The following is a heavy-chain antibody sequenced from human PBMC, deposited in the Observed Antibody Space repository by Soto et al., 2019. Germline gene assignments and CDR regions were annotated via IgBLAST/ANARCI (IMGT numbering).Heavy chain of an antibody. J-gene: IGHJ3*02. D-gene: IGHD5-12*01. Sequence: QVQLVQSGAEVKKPGSSVKVSCKASGGTFSSYTISWVRQAPGQGLEWMGRIIPILGIANYAQKFQGRVTITADKSTSTAYMELSSLRSEDTAVYYCARDRDSGYDSDAFDIWGQGTMVTVSS. CDR2: IIPILGIA. CDR1: GGTFSSYT. V-gene: IGHV1-69*08. CDR3: ARDRDSGYDSDAFDI.